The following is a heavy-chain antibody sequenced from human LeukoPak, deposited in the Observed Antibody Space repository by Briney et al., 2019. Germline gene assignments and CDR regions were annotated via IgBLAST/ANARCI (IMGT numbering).Heavy chain of an antibody. V-gene: IGHV3-30-3*01. D-gene: IGHD2-2*02. CDR2: ISYDGSNK. CDR3: ARDPGLGYCSSTSCYNDAFDI. CDR1: GFTFSSYA. J-gene: IGHJ3*02. Sequence: GRSLRLSCAASGFTFSSYAMHWVRQAPGKGLEWVAVISYDGSNKYYADSVKGRFTISRDNSKNTLYLQMNSLRAEDTAVYYCARDPGLGYCSSTSCYNDAFDIWGQGTMVTVSS.